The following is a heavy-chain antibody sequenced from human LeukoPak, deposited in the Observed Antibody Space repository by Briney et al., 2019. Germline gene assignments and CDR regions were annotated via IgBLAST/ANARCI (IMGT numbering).Heavy chain of an antibody. J-gene: IGHJ6*03. CDR1: GFTFSSYW. CDR3: ARDGYDFWSGYYYYYYYMDV. CDR2: VNSDGSST. Sequence: GGSLRLSCAASGFTFSSYWMHWVRQAPGKGLVWVPRVNSDGSSTSYADSVKGRFTISRDNAKNTLYLQMNGLRAEDTAVYYCARDGYDFWSGYYYYYYYMDVWGKGTTVTVSS. D-gene: IGHD3-3*01. V-gene: IGHV3-74*01.